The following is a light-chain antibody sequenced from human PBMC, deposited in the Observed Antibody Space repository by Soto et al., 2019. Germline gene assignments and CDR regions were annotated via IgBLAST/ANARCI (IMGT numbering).Light chain of an antibody. V-gene: IGLV3-1*01. CDR2: QDS. CDR3: QAWDSSTFYV. Sequence: SYELTQPPSVSVSPGQTASITCSGDKLGDKYACWYQQKPGQSPVLVIYQDSKRPSGIPERFSGSNSGNTATLTISGTPAMDDADYYCQAWDSSTFYVFGTGTKLTVL. J-gene: IGLJ1*01. CDR1: KLGDKY.